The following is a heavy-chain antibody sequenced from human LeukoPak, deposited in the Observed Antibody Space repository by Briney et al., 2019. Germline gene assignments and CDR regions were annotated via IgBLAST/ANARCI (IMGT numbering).Heavy chain of an antibody. CDR3: ARRSGSSWPSFDY. D-gene: IGHD6-13*01. J-gene: IGHJ4*02. Sequence: PGGSLRLSCAASGFTFNNYAMNWVRQAPGKGLEWVSGISGFGGSTYYAPSVKGRLTISRDNFGNMLYLHLDSLRVEDTAIYCCARRSGSSWPSFDYWGQGALVTVSS. CDR2: ISGFGGST. V-gene: IGHV3-23*01. CDR1: GFTFNNYA.